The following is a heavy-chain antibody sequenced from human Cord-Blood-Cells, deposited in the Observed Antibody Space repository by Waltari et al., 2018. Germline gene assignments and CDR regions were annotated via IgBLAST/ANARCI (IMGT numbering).Heavy chain of an antibody. CDR2: IIPIFGTA. D-gene: IGHD2-8*02. Sequence: QVQLVQSGAEVEKPGSSVKVSCKASGGTFSSYAISWVRQAPGQGLEWMGGIIPIFGTANYAQKFQGRVTITADESTSTAYMELSSLRSEDTAVYYCARDQERYCTGGVCYFDYWGQGTLVTVSS. CDR3: ARDQERYCTGGVCYFDY. CDR1: GGTFSSYA. J-gene: IGHJ4*02. V-gene: IGHV1-69*01.